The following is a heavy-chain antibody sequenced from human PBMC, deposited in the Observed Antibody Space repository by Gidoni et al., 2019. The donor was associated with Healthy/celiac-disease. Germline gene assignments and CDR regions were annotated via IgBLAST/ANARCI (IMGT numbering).Heavy chain of an antibody. CDR1: GFTFSSYA. CDR2: ISGSGGST. D-gene: IGHD6-13*01. Sequence: EVQLLESGGGLVQPGGSLRLSCAAYGFTFSSYAMSWVRQVPGKGLVWVSAISGSGGSTYYADSVKGRFTISRDKSKNTLYLQMNSLRAEDTAVYYCAKDKAAAASRWFDPWGQVTLVTVSS. CDR3: AKDKAAAASRWFDP. V-gene: IGHV3-23*01. J-gene: IGHJ5*02.